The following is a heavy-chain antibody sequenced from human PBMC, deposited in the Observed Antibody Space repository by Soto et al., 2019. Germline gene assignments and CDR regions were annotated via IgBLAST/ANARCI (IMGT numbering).Heavy chain of an antibody. CDR1: GFTFSSYA. CDR3: AAVHVEGTVTYYYGMDV. CDR2: ISGSGGNT. V-gene: IGHV3-23*01. Sequence: EVQLLESGGGLVQPGGSLRLSCAASGFTFSSYAMSWVRQAPGKGLEWVSAISGSGGNTYYADSVKGRFTISRDNSKNTLYLQMNSLRVEDTAGYYCAAVHVEGTVTYYYGMDVWGQGTTVTVSS. D-gene: IGHD4-4*01. J-gene: IGHJ6*02.